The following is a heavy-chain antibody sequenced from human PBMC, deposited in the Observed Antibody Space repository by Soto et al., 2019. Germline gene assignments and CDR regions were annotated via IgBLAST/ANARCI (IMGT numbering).Heavy chain of an antibody. V-gene: IGHV4-59*01. J-gene: IGHJ4*02. CDR2: IFYSGST. Sequence: QVQLQESGPGLVKPSETLSLTCTVSGGSFNTYYWSWIRQTPGKGLEWIGYIFYSGSTTYNPSLKSRVTIPLHTSKNQFSLKLSSVTAADTAVYYCARVLERPYYFDYRGQGTLVTVSS. D-gene: IGHD1-1*01. CDR1: GGSFNTYY. CDR3: ARVLERPYYFDY.